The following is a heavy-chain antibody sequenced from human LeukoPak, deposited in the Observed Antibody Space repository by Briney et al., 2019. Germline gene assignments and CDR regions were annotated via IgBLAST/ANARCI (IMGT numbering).Heavy chain of an antibody. V-gene: IGHV4-39*01. D-gene: IGHD2-21*02. Sequence: SETLSLTCTVSEGSITRSSYYWGWIRQTPGVALDWIGSIYYTGIAYYNPSLQGRVTMSVDTSKNQFSLKLNSVTVADTAVYYCARLRVTTGFDYWDQGIPVTVSS. CDR2: IYYTGIA. CDR3: ARLRVTTGFDY. J-gene: IGHJ4*02. CDR1: EGSITRSSYY.